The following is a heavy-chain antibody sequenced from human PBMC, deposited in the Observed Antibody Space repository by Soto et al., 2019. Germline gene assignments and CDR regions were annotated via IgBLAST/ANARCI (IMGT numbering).Heavy chain of an antibody. Sequence: QEQLVESGGGVVKPGGSLRLSCTASGFSFSDYYMSWIRQAPGKGLECIAYISSSGNSIYYADSVKGRFTVSRDNAKNSRYMRMNRLTAENASMNSCVRDDDYGGTNNWFDPWGQGTLVTVSS. CDR1: GFSFSDYY. CDR3: VRDDDYGGTNNWFDP. J-gene: IGHJ5*02. CDR2: ISSSGNSI. V-gene: IGHV3-11*01. D-gene: IGHD4-17*01.